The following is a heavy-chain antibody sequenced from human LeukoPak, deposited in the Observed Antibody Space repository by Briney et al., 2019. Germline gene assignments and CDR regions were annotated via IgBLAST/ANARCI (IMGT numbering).Heavy chain of an antibody. CDR1: GFTFSNAW. Sequence: PGGSLRLSCAASGFTFSNAWMSWVRQAPGKGLEWVGRIKSKTDGGTTDYAAPVKGRFTISRDDSKNTLYLQMNSLKTEDTAVYYCTTVYGSSSWPLFDYWGQGTLVTVSS. D-gene: IGHD6-13*01. CDR2: IKSKTDGGTT. CDR3: TTVYGSSSWPLFDY. J-gene: IGHJ4*02. V-gene: IGHV3-15*01.